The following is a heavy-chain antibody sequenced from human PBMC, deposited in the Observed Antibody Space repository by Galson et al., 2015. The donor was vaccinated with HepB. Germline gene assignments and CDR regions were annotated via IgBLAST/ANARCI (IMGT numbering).Heavy chain of an antibody. V-gene: IGHV6-1*01. J-gene: IGHJ4*02. CDR3: ARDQDSSSWFVRYFDC. CDR2: TYYRSKWYH. Sequence: CAISGDSVSSNSAAWNWIRQSLSRGLEWLGRTYYRSKWYHDYAVSVRGRMTIDPDTSKNQFSLQLNSVTPEDTAVYYCARDQDSSSWFVRYFDCWAREPWSPSP. CDR1: GDSVSSNSAA. D-gene: IGHD6-13*01.